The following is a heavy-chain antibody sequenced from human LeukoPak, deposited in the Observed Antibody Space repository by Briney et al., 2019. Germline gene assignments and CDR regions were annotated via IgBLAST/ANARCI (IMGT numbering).Heavy chain of an antibody. CDR2: IYVDGRTT. V-gene: IGHV3-74*01. CDR1: GFTFSNYW. CDR3: IRDFRSADL. J-gene: IGHJ5*02. Sequence: PGGSLRLSCVASGFTFSNYWMHWVRQPPGKGLVWVSRIYVDGRTTNYADSVKGRFTISRDNAKNTVYLEMNSLSVEDTATYYCIRDFRSADLWGQGTMVTVTS.